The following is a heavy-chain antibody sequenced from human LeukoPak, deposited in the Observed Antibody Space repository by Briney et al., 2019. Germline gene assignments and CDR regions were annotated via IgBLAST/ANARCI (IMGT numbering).Heavy chain of an antibody. CDR2: INHSGST. CDR3: ARVEGAIRVNAFDI. CDR1: GGSFSGYY. J-gene: IGHJ3*02. V-gene: IGHV4-34*01. D-gene: IGHD1-26*01. Sequence: PSETLSLTCAVYGGSFSGYYWSWLRQPPGKGLEWIGEINHSGSTNYNPSLKSRVTISVDTSKNQFSLKLSSVTAADTAVYYCARVEGAIRVNAFDIWGQGTMVTVSS.